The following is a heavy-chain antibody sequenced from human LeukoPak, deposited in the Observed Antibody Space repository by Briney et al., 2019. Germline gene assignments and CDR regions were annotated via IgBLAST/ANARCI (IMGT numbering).Heavy chain of an antibody. V-gene: IGHV4-39*01. CDR3: AALAVAGTSEGY. Sequence: PSETLSLTCTVSGASISSGAYSWGWVRQPPGKGLEWIGSFYYGGSTSYNASLKTRVNISVDTPKNQLSLRLNSVAAADTSVYYCAALAVAGTSEGYWGQGSLIIVSS. CDR1: GASISSGAYS. J-gene: IGHJ4*01. D-gene: IGHD6-19*01. CDR2: FYYGGST.